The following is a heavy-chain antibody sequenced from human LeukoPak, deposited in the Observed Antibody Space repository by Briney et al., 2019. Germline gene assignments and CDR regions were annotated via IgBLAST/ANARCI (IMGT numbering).Heavy chain of an antibody. CDR2: IYHSGST. Sequence: SETLSLTCTVSGGSISSGGYYWSWIRQPPGKGLEWIGYIYHSGSTYYNPSLKSRVTISVDRSKNHFSLKLSSVTAADTAVYYCARVVVGAPCYMDVWGKGTTVTVSS. CDR1: GGSISSGGYY. CDR3: ARVVVGAPCYMDV. J-gene: IGHJ6*03. D-gene: IGHD2-15*01. V-gene: IGHV4-30-2*01.